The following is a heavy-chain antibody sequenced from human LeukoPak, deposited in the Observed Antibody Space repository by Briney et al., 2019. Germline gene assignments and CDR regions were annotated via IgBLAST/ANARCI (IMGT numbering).Heavy chain of an antibody. J-gene: IGHJ4*02. CDR2: IYTSGST. V-gene: IGHV4-4*07. CDR1: GGSISSYY. Sequence: SETLSLTCTVSGGSISSYYWSWIRQPAGKGLEWIGRIYTSGSTNYNPSLESRVTMSVDTSKNQFSLKLSSVTAADTAVYYCARGGYYDSSGYYYKGHLDYWGQGTLVTVSS. D-gene: IGHD3-22*01. CDR3: ARGGYYDSSGYYYKGHLDY.